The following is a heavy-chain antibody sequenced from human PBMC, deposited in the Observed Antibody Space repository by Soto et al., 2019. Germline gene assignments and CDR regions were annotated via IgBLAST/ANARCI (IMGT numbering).Heavy chain of an antibody. V-gene: IGHV1-18*01. CDR1: GYTFSNYG. Sequence: QVQLVQSGAEVKKPGASVKVSCKASGYTFSNYGISWVRQAPGQGLEWMGWISAYNGNTKYAQKLQGRVTMTTDTSTSXXXXXLRSLRSDDTAVYYCARDSPPVDYWGQGTLVTVSS. J-gene: IGHJ4*02. CDR3: ARDSPPVDY. CDR2: ISAYNGNT.